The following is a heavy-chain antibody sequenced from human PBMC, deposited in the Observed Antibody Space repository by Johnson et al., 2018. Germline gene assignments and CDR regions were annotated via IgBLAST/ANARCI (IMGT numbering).Heavy chain of an antibody. D-gene: IGHD1-26*01. J-gene: IGHJ3*02. CDR1: GFTFSSYG. V-gene: IGHV3-33*01. Sequence: QVQLVQSGGGVVQPGRSLRLSCAASGFTFSSYGMHWVRQAPGKGLEWVAVIWYDGSNKYYADSVKGRFPISRDNSKNTLYLQMNSLSAEDPDVYYFARERGSGSYWRDDAFDIGGQGTMVTVSS. CDR2: IWYDGSNK. CDR3: ARERGSGSYWRDDAFDI.